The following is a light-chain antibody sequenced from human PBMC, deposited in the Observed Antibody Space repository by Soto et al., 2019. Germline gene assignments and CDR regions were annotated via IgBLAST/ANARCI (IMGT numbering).Light chain of an antibody. V-gene: IGLV2-14*03. J-gene: IGLJ3*02. CDR1: NSDVGAYNY. CDR2: DVN. Sequence: QSALTQPVSVSGSPGQSVTVSCSGTNSDVGAYNYVSWFQHHPDKAPKLIIYDVNNRPSGVSYRFSGSKSGTTASLTISGLQADDEGDYYCNSYTTDSTWVFGGGTKLTVL. CDR3: NSYTTDSTWV.